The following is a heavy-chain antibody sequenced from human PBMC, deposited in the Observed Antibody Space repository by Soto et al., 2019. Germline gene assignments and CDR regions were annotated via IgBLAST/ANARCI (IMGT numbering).Heavy chain of an antibody. CDR1: GFTFSSYA. CDR2: ISGSGIST. V-gene: IGHV3-23*01. D-gene: IGHD6-19*01. Sequence: EVQLLESGGGLVQPGGSLRLSCAASGFTFSSYAMTWVRQAPGKGLEWVSAISGSGISTYYADSVKGRFTISRDNSKNTLYLQMNSLRAEDTAVYYCAKEEAFSSGWATIDYWGQGTLDTVSS. CDR3: AKEEAFSSGWATIDY. J-gene: IGHJ4*02.